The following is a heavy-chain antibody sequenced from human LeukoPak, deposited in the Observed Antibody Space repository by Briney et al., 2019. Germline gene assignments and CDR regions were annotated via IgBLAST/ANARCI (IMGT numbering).Heavy chain of an antibody. V-gene: IGHV3-23*01. Sequence: GGSLRLSCEASGFTFGTYAMTWVRQGPGKGLECVSVISGDGDLTYYTNSVKGRFTISRDNSKNTLYLQMNSLRADDTALYYCAKATTRGGTSNYYYYGMDVWRHGTTVTVSS. CDR3: AKATTRGGTSNYYYYGMDV. D-gene: IGHD1-1*01. CDR2: ISGDGDLT. J-gene: IGHJ6*02. CDR1: GFTFGTYA.